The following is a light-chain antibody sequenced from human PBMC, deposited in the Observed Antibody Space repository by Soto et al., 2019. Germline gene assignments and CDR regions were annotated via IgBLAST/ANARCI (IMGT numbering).Light chain of an antibody. V-gene: IGKV1-39*01. Sequence: DIPMTQSPSSLSASVGDRVTITCRASQTIGNYLIWYQQKPGKAPNLLIYDASTLQSGVPSRFSGSGSGTDFTRTINSLQPEDLATNYCQQSDSIPHTFGPGTKVDSK. CDR1: QTIGNY. J-gene: IGKJ3*01. CDR3: QQSDSIPHT. CDR2: DAS.